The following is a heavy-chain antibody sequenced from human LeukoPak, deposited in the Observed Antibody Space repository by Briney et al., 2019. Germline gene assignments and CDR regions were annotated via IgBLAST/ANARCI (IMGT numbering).Heavy chain of an antibody. CDR2: IIPIFGTA. CDR1: GGTFGTYA. Sequence: SVKVSCKASGGTFGTYAISWVRQAPGQGLEWMGGIIPIFGTANYAQKFQGRVTITTDESTSTAYMELSSLRSEDTAVYYCAGRHSMGGYSYGLGGYGGQGPLVTVSS. V-gene: IGHV1-69*05. CDR3: AGRHSMGGYSYGLGGY. D-gene: IGHD5-18*01. J-gene: IGHJ4*02.